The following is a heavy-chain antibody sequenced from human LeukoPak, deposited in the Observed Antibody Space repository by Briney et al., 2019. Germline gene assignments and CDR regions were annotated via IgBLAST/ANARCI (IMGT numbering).Heavy chain of an antibody. Sequence: PSETLSLTCTVSGGSISSSSYYWGWIRQPPGKGLEWIGSIYYSGSTYYNPSLKSRVTISVDTSKNQFSLKLSSVTAADTAVYYCARDVGRYNWNDGMDVWGKGTTVTVSS. D-gene: IGHD1-1*01. J-gene: IGHJ6*04. CDR2: IYYSGST. CDR3: ARDVGRYNWNDGMDV. CDR1: GGSISSSSYY. V-gene: IGHV4-39*02.